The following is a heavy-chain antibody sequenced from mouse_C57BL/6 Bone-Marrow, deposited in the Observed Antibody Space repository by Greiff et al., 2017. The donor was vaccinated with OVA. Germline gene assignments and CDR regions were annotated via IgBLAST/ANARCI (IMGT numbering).Heavy chain of an antibody. CDR2: ISSGSSTI. D-gene: IGHD1-1*01. Sequence: EVQLQESGGGLVKPGGSLKLSCPASGFTFSDYGMHWVRQAPEKGLEWVAYISSGSSTIYYADTVKGRFTISRDNAKNTLFLQMTSLRSEDTAMYYCAPDYYGSSYYWGQGTTLTVSS. CDR1: GFTFSDYG. CDR3: APDYYGSSYY. J-gene: IGHJ2*01. V-gene: IGHV5-17*01.